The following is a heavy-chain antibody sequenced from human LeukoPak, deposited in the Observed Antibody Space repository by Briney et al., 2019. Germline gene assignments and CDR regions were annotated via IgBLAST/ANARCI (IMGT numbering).Heavy chain of an antibody. Sequence: PSETLSLTCAVYGGSFSGYYWSWIRQPPGKGLEWIGEINHCGSTNYNPSLKSRVTISVDTSKNQFSLKLSSVTAADTAVYYCAREGDSIDAFDIWGQGTMVTVSS. D-gene: IGHD3-22*01. CDR1: GGSFSGYY. V-gene: IGHV4-34*01. CDR3: AREGDSIDAFDI. CDR2: INHCGST. J-gene: IGHJ3*02.